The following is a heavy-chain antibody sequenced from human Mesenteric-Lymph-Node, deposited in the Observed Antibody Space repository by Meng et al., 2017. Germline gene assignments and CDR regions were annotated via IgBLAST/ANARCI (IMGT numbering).Heavy chain of an antibody. CDR3: ARVLDNWNRVDY. CDR2: NYYSGST. V-gene: IGHV4-59*01. CDR1: GGSISTYY. Sequence: QVQLKESGPGLVKPSETLSPPCAVSGGSISTYYWSWIRQPPGKGLEWIGNNYYSGSTNYNPSLKSRVTISVDTSKNQFSLKLSSVTAADTAVYYCARVLDNWNRVDYWGQGTLVTVSS. D-gene: IGHD1-20*01. J-gene: IGHJ4*02.